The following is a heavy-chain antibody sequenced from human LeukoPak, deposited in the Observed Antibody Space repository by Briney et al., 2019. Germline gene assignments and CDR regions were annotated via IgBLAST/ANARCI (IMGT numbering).Heavy chain of an antibody. Sequence: GGSLRLSCAASGLTFSSYGMHWVRQAPGKGLEWVAVISYDGSNKYYADSVKGRFTISRDNSKNTLYLQMNSLRAEDTAVYYCAKGELPDYWGQGTLVTVSS. CDR2: ISYDGSNK. CDR3: AKGELPDY. CDR1: GLTFSSYG. V-gene: IGHV3-30*18. D-gene: IGHD4-23*01. J-gene: IGHJ4*02.